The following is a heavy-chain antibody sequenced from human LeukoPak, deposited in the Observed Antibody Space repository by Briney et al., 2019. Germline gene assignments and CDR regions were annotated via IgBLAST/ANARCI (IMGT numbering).Heavy chain of an antibody. J-gene: IGHJ4*02. Sequence: PSETLSLTCTVSGGSISSYYWNWIRQPPGKGLEWIGYIYYSGSTNYNPSLKSRVTISVDTSNNQFSLKLSSVTAADTAVYYCATTTIRLGYWGQGTLVTVSS. V-gene: IGHV4-59*12. CDR1: GGSISSYY. CDR2: IYYSGST. CDR3: ATTTIRLGY. D-gene: IGHD1-26*01.